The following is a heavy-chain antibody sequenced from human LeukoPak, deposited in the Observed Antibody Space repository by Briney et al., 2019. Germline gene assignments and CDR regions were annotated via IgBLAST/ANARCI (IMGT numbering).Heavy chain of an antibody. CDR3: SRAGRQYQRVDV. D-gene: IGHD2-2*01. V-gene: IGHV3-49*03. CDR1: GFTFGDFA. CDR2: IRSKAFGGTT. Sequence: PGGSLRLSCTASGFTFGDFAMSWFRQAPGKGLEWVGFIRSKAFGGTTEHAASVKGRFTVSRDDSESIAYLQMNSLKTEDTAVYYCSRAGRQYQRVDVWGQGTTVTVSS. J-gene: IGHJ6*02.